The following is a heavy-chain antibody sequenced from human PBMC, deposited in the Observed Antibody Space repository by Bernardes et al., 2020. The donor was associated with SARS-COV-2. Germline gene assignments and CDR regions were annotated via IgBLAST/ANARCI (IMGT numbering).Heavy chain of an antibody. CDR3: ARDPYGDYEYYFDY. V-gene: IGHV3-33*08. J-gene: IGHJ4*02. CDR1: VFTFISYV. Sequence: SLRLSCAASVFTFISYVMHWVRPAPGKGLAWVAVICYDGSNKYYADAVKGRFTISRDNSKNTLYLQMNSLRAEDTAVYYCARDPYGDYEYYFDYWGQGTLVTVSS. D-gene: IGHD4-17*01. CDR2: ICYDGSNK.